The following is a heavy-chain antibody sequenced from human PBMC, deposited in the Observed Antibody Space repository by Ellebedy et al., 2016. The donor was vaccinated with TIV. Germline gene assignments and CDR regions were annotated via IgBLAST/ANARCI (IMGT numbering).Heavy chain of an antibody. CDR2: IHGRGGT. Sequence: SETLSLTXTVSGGSINTFYWNWIRQPAGKGLEWLGRIHGRGGTNYNPSLKGRVTVSLDTSNNQFFLELRSVTAADTAVYYCARGNSATYSVTFDSWGQGTLVTVSS. V-gene: IGHV4-4*07. CDR3: ARGNSATYSVTFDS. CDR1: GGSINTFY. J-gene: IGHJ4*02. D-gene: IGHD1-26*01.